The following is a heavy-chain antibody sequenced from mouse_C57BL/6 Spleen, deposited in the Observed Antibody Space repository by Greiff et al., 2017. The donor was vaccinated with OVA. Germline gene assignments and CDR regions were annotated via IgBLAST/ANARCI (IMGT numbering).Heavy chain of an antibody. D-gene: IGHD1-1*01. CDR2: IYPGDGDT. CDR1: GYAFSSSW. Sequence: QVQLQQSGPELVKPGASVKISCKASGYAFSSSWMNWVKQRPGTGLEWIGRIYPGDGDTNYNGKFKGKATLTADKSSSTAYMQLSSLTSEDSAVYFCARGEGYGSSYGFDYWGQGTTLTVSS. CDR3: ARGEGYGSSYGFDY. V-gene: IGHV1-82*01. J-gene: IGHJ2*01.